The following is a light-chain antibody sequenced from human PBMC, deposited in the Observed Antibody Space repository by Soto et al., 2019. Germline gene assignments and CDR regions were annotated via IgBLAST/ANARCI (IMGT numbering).Light chain of an antibody. Sequence: QSALTQPRSVSGSPGQSVTISCTGTSSDVGGYNYVSWYQQHPGKAPKVMIYDVSKLPSRDPNRFSGSKSGHTASLTISGLQAADEAEYYCCSYVGEDPSYVFGTGTKVTVL. CDR2: DVS. J-gene: IGLJ1*01. CDR1: SSDVGGYNY. CDR3: CSYVGEDPSYV. V-gene: IGLV2-11*01.